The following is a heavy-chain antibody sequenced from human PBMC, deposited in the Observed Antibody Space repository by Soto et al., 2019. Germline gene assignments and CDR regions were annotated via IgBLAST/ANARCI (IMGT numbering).Heavy chain of an antibody. CDR1: GYTFTSYG. Sequence: ASVKVSCKASGYTFTSYGISWVRQAPGQGLEWMGWISAYNGNTNYAQKLQGRVTMTTDTSTSTAYMELRSLRSDDTAVYYCARWGVYDSSGYEAFDIWGQGTMVIVSS. CDR3: ARWGVYDSSGYEAFDI. CDR2: ISAYNGNT. V-gene: IGHV1-18*01. D-gene: IGHD3-22*01. J-gene: IGHJ3*02.